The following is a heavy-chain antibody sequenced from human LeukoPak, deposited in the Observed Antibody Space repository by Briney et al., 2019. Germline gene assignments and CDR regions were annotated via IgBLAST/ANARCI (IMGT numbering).Heavy chain of an antibody. V-gene: IGHV3-9*01. CDR3: AKAESSSWEGEFDP. Sequence: GGSLRLSCAASGFTFDDYAMHWVRQAPGKGLEWVSGISWNSGSIGYADSVKGRLTISRDNAKNSLYLQMNSLRAEDTALYYCAKAESSSWEGEFDPWGQGTLVTVSS. CDR1: GFTFDDYA. CDR2: ISWNSGSI. D-gene: IGHD6-13*01. J-gene: IGHJ5*02.